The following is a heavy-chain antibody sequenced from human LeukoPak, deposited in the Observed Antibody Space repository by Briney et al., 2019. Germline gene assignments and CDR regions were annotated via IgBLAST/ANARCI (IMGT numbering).Heavy chain of an antibody. D-gene: IGHD3-22*01. CDR3: ARTYYDSSGYYLNYYYYGMHV. Sequence: GGSLRLSCAASGLTFSSYEMNWVRQAAGEGLEWVSYIRSSGSTIYYADSVKGRFNISRDNAKHSLYLQMNSLSAEDTAVYYCARTYYDSSGYYLNYYYYGMHVWGQGTSVTVSS. CDR1: GLTFSSYE. CDR2: IRSSGSTI. J-gene: IGHJ6*02. V-gene: IGHV3-48*03.